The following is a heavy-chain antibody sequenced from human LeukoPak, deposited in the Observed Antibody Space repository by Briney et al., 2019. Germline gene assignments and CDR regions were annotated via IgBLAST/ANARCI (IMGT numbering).Heavy chain of an antibody. CDR1: GFTFSSYA. CDR2: ISGSGGST. Sequence: PGGSLRLSCAASGFTFSSYAMSWVRQAPGKGLEWVSAISGSGGSTYYADSVKGRFTISRDNSKNTLYLQMNSLSAEDTAVYFCARSTVTDYLLDYWGQGTLVTVSS. J-gene: IGHJ4*02. CDR3: ARSTVTDYLLDY. D-gene: IGHD2-21*02. V-gene: IGHV3-23*01.